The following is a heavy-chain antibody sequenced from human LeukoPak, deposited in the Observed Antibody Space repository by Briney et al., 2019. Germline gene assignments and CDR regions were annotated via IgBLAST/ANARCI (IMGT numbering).Heavy chain of an antibody. V-gene: IGHV3-23*01. J-gene: IGHJ4*02. Sequence: GGSLRLSCAASGFTFSSYAMSWVRQAPGKGLEWVSAISGSGGSTYYADSVKGRFTISRDNSKNTLYLQMNSLRAEDTAVYYCAKDRNPLNDYGDYGDSPYFDYWGQGTLVTVSS. D-gene: IGHD4-17*01. CDR1: GFTFSSYA. CDR2: ISGSGGST. CDR3: AKDRNPLNDYGDYGDSPYFDY.